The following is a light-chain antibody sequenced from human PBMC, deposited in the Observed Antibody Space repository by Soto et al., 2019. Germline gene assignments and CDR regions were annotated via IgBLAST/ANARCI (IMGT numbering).Light chain of an antibody. J-gene: IGKJ2*01. V-gene: IGKV1-39*01. Sequence: DMQMMQSPSSLSPSVGDRVTITFGASQSISSYLNWYEQKLGRARKLLIYSTSNLQSGVLSRFSGSGYGTDFTLTISSLQPEDFATYYCQQSYSTPRTFGQGTKVDIK. CDR1: QSISSY. CDR3: QQSYSTPRT. CDR2: STS.